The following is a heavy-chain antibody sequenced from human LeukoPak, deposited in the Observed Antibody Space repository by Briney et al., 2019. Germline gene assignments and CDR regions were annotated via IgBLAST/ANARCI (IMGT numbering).Heavy chain of an antibody. D-gene: IGHD2-2*01. CDR2: IIPIFGTA. J-gene: IGHJ5*02. Sequence: SVKVSCKASGGTFSSYAISWVRQAPGQGLEWMGGIIPIFGTANYAQKFQGRVTITTDESTSTAYMELSSLRSEDTAVYYCARATSSTVSWFDPWGQGTLVTVSS. CDR3: ARATSSTVSWFDP. CDR1: GGTFSSYA. V-gene: IGHV1-69*05.